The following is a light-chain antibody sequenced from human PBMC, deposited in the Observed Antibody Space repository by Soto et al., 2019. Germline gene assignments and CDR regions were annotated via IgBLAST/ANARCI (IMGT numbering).Light chain of an antibody. Sequence: DIQMTQSPSTLSASVGDRVTITCRASQSISNWLAWYQQKAGKAPTLLIYKASSLESGVPSRFSGSGYGTEFTLTIRSPQPDDSATYCCQQYNSYPQTFGQGTKVEIK. V-gene: IGKV1-5*03. CDR2: KAS. CDR3: QQYNSYPQT. CDR1: QSISNW. J-gene: IGKJ2*01.